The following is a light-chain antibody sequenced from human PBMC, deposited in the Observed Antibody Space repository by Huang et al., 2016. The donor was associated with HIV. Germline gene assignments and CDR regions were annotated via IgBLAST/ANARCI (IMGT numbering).Light chain of an antibody. CDR1: QSFSSS. CDR2: AAS. J-gene: IGKJ2*01. Sequence: DIQMTQSPSSLSASVGDRVTISCRSSQSFSSSLNWYQQRPGKAPKLLIYAASSLQSGVPSRFSGSGSGTDFSLTINSLQPEDCATYYCQQSDSTPYTFGQGTKLEIK. V-gene: IGKV1-39*01. CDR3: QQSDSTPYT.